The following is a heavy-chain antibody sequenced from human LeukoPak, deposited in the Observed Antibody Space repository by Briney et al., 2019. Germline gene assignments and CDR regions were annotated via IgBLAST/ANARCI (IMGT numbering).Heavy chain of an antibody. CDR2: TSYDGNNG. J-gene: IGHJ4*02. V-gene: IGHV3-30-3*02. D-gene: IGHD6-13*01. Sequence: GGSLSLSCAASGFIFSTYAMFWVRQAPGKGLEWVADTSYDGNNGYYADSVKGRFTISRDNSKNTLYLQMNSLRVEDTAVYYCAKIAAPGKTYFDYWGQGTLVTVSS. CDR1: GFIFSTYA. CDR3: AKIAAPGKTYFDY.